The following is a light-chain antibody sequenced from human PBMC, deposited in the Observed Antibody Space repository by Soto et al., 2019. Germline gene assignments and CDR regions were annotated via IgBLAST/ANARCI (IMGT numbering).Light chain of an antibody. CDR3: HQRQSWPRT. V-gene: IGKV3-11*01. CDR2: QTS. Sequence: IVLTQSPATLSSFPGERVTLSCRASQYINTRLAWYQHRPGQSPRLLIYQTSLRAAGIPARFSASGSGTDFTLTISDVQPEDFALYYCHQRQSWPRTFGQGTKVDIK. J-gene: IGKJ1*01. CDR1: QYINTR.